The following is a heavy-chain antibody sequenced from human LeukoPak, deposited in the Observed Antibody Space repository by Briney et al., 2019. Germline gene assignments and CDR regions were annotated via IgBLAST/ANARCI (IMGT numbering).Heavy chain of an antibody. CDR1: GGPFSSYT. J-gene: IGHJ4*02. V-gene: IGHV1-69*10. D-gene: IGHD6-6*01. CDR3: ARDHSSSPDY. CDR2: IIPILGIA. Sequence: VQVSCNASGGPFSSYTISWVRQAPGQGREWMGRIIPILGIANYSQKFQGRVTITADKSTSTAYMELSSLRSEDTAVYYCARDHSSSPDYWGQGTLVTVSS.